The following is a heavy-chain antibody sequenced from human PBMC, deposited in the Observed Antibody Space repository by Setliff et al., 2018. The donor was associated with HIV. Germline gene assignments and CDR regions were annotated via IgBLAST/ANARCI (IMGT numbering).Heavy chain of an antibody. J-gene: IGHJ5*02. Sequence: PSETLSLTCTVYGGSFSGYYWIWIRQPPGKGLEWIGEINHSGSTNYNPSLKSRVTISVDTSKNQFSLQLSSVTAADTAVYYCARGRAAAVGRLWFDLWGQGTLVTVSS. CDR1: GGSFSGYY. CDR3: ARGRAAAVGRLWFDL. D-gene: IGHD6-13*01. CDR2: INHSGST. V-gene: IGHV4-34*01.